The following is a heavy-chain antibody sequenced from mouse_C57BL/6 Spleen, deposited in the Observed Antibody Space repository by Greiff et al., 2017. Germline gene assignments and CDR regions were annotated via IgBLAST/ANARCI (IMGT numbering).Heavy chain of an antibody. CDR3: ARSAPGAGFAY. J-gene: IGHJ3*01. CDR2: IRNKANGYTT. CDR1: GFTFTDYY. V-gene: IGHV7-3*01. D-gene: IGHD4-1*01. Sequence: EVKLMESGGGLVQPGGSLSLSCAASGFTFTDYYMSWVRQPPGKALEWLGFIRNKANGYTTEYSASVKGRFTISRDNSQSILYLQMNALRAEDSATYYCARSAPGAGFAYWGQGTLVTVSA.